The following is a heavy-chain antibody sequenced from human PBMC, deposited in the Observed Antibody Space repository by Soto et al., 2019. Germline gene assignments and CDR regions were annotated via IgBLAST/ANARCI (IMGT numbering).Heavy chain of an antibody. CDR3: ARVSVEYQLLIRYNWFDP. D-gene: IGHD2-2*01. CDR1: GGSFSGYY. CDR2: INHSGST. V-gene: IGHV4-34*01. J-gene: IGHJ5*02. Sequence: QVQLQQWGAGLLKPSETLSLTCAVYGGSFSGYYWSWIRQPPGKGLEWIGEINHSGSTNYNPSLKSRVTISVDTSKNQGSLKLSSVTAADTAVYYCARVSVEYQLLIRYNWFDPWCQGTLVTVSS.